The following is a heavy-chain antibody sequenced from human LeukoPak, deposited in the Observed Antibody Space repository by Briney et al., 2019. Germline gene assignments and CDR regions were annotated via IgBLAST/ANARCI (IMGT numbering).Heavy chain of an antibody. D-gene: IGHD3-9*01. V-gene: IGHV3-49*04. CDR1: GFTIGDYA. J-gene: IGHJ4*01. CDR3: TRGRYDILTGYYNPLFDY. CDR2: IRSKAYGGTA. Sequence: GGSLRLSCTASGFTIGDYAMSWVRQAPGKGLEWVGFIRSKAYGGTAEYAASVKGRFTISRDDSKSIAYLQMNSLKTEDTAVYYCTRGRYDILTGYYNPLFDYWGHGTLVTVSS.